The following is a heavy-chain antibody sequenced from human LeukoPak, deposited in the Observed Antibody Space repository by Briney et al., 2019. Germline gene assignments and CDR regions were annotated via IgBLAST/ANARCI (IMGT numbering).Heavy chain of an antibody. J-gene: IGHJ6*02. CDR1: GFPFSNYW. CDR2: IWYDGSNK. CDR3: ARVVGLVNYYYYYGLDV. Sequence: GGSLRLSCAASGFPFSNYWMHWVRQAPGKGLEWVAVIWYDGSNKYYADSVKGRFTISRDNSKNTLYLQMNSLRAEDTAVYYCARVVGLVNYYYYYGLDVWGQGTTVTVSS. D-gene: IGHD3/OR15-3a*01. V-gene: IGHV3-33*08.